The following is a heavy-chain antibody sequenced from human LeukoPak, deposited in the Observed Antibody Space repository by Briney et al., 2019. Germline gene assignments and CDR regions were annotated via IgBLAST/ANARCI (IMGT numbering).Heavy chain of an antibody. CDR3: ARSRGYSYGTTFLDY. J-gene: IGHJ4*02. CDR2: IYYSGSI. CDR1: GGSFSGYY. D-gene: IGHD5-18*01. Sequence: SETLSLTCAVYGGSFSGYYWSWIRQPPGKGLEWIGYIYYSGSINYNPSLKSRVTISVDTSKNQFSLRLISVTAADTAVYYCARSRGYSYGTTFLDYWGQGTLVTVSS. V-gene: IGHV4-59*08.